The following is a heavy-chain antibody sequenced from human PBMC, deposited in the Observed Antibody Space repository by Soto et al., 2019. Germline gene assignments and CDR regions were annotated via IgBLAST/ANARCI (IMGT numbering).Heavy chain of an antibody. V-gene: IGHV3-30*03. CDR3: ATDKPYYYYGMDV. Sequence: SLRLSCAASGFTFSSYGMHWVRQAPGKGLEWVAVISYDGSNKYYADSVKGRFTISRDNSKNTLYLQMNSLRAEDTAVYYCATDKPYYYYGMDVWGQGTTVPVSS. CDR2: ISYDGSNK. J-gene: IGHJ6*01. CDR1: GFTFSSYG.